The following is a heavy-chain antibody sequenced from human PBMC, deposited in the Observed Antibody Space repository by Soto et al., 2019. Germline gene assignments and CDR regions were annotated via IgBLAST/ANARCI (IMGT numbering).Heavy chain of an antibody. CDR3: AKDRLICLLIPGAQYYFVY. Sequence: GGALRLSCAASGFTLSRYAMIWVRQAPGKGLEWVSAISGSGGSTYYADSVKGRFTISRDNSKNTLYLQMNSLRAEDTAVYYCAKDRLICLLIPGAQYYFVYWYQRTL. V-gene: IGHV3-23*01. CDR2: ISGSGGST. J-gene: IGHJ4*02. D-gene: IGHD3-16*01. CDR1: GFTLSRYA.